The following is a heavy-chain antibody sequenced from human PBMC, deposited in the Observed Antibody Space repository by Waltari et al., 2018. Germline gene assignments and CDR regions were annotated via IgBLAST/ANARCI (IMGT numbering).Heavy chain of an antibody. J-gene: IGHJ6*02. D-gene: IGHD5-12*01. CDR2: ISSSSSTI. CDR1: GFTFSSYS. V-gene: IGHV3-48*04. CDR3: ARDMNGYNYVWRGYGMDV. Sequence: EVQLVESGGGLVQPGGSLRLSCAASGFTFSSYSMNWVRQAPGKGLEWVSYISSSSSTIYYADSVKGRFTISRDNAKNSLYLQMNSLRAEDTAVYYCARDMNGYNYVWRGYGMDVWGQGTTVTVSS.